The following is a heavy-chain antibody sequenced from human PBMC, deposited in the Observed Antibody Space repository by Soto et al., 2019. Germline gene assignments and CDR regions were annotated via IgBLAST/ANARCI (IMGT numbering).Heavy chain of an antibody. CDR2: TYYRSKWNT. J-gene: IGHJ4*01. CDR3: SILIGNRSFGW. V-gene: IGHV6-1*01. D-gene: IGHD3-16*01. Sequence: QVQLQQSGPGLVKPSQTLSLTCAISGDSVSTNTATWDWIRQSPTRGLEWLCRTYYRSKWNTDYAVSVKRRTDVHPDTCENRGSLLLDCVTPEEHAVSYCSILIGNRSFGWWGHGTLVT. CDR1: GDSVSTNTAT.